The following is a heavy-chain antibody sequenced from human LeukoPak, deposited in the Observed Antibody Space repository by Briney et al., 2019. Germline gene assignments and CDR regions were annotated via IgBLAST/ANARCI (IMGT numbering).Heavy chain of an antibody. Sequence: SVKVSCKASGGTFSSYAISLVRQAPGQGLEWMGGIIPIFGTANYAQKFQGRVTITTDESTSTAYMELSSLRSGDTAVYYCARDTGPLDTAMVASGGFDPWGQGTLVTVSS. D-gene: IGHD5-18*01. J-gene: IGHJ5*02. V-gene: IGHV1-69*05. CDR3: ARDTGPLDTAMVASGGFDP. CDR2: IIPIFGTA. CDR1: GGTFSSYA.